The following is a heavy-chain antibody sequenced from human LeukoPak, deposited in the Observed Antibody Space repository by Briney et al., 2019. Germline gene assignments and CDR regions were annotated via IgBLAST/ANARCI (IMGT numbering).Heavy chain of an antibody. V-gene: IGHV3-49*04. D-gene: IGHD3-3*01. CDR1: GFTFGDYA. CDR2: IRSKAYGGTT. CDR3: TRVSHDFWSGTPLLLDY. J-gene: IGHJ4*02. Sequence: GGSLRLSCTASGFTFGDYAMSWVRQAPGEGLEWVGFIRSKAYGGTTEYAASVKGRFTISRDDSKSIAYLQMNSLKTEDTAVYYCTRVSHDFWSGTPLLLDYWGQGTLVTVSS.